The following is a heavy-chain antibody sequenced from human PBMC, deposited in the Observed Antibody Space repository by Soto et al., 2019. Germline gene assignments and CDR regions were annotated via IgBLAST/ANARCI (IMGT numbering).Heavy chain of an antibody. D-gene: IGHD1-26*01. Sequence: EVQLVESGGDLIQPGESLRISCAASGFTFSTSWMHWVRQTPGEGLAWVSRINSDGTTINYADSVKGRFTIYRDNAKNTLYLQMNSLRAEDTAVYYCTRAGSYRFDYWGQGTLVTVSS. CDR2: INSDGTTI. CDR3: TRAGSYRFDY. CDR1: GFTFSTSW. V-gene: IGHV3-74*01. J-gene: IGHJ4*02.